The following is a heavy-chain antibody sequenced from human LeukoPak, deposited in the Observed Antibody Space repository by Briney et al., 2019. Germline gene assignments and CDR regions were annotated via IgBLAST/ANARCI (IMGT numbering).Heavy chain of an antibody. V-gene: IGHV3-21*01. J-gene: IGHJ6*03. CDR2: ISSRGSYI. D-gene: IGHD3-10*01. Sequence: GSLRLSCAASGFTFSSYSMNWVRQAPGKGLEWVSSISSRGSYIYYADSVKGRFTISRDNAKNSLYLQKNSLRAEDTAVYYCARVDYGSGSYGYYYYYYMDVWGKGTTVTISS. CDR1: GFTFSSYS. CDR3: ARVDYGSGSYGYYYYYYMDV.